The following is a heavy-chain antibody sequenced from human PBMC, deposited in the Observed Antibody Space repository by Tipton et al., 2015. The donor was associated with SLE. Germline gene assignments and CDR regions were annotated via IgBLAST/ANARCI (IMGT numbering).Heavy chain of an antibody. Sequence: TLSLTRTVSGGSISNRNYYWGWIRQPPGKGLEWIGSIYYTGSTYYKPSLKSRVTISVDTSKNQFSLNLSSVTAADTAIYYCARDPFSGTSRAEDIWGQGTMVAVSS. V-gene: IGHV4-39*07. J-gene: IGHJ3*02. CDR3: ARDPFSGTSRAEDI. D-gene: IGHD1-26*01. CDR1: GGSISNRNYY. CDR2: IYYTGST.